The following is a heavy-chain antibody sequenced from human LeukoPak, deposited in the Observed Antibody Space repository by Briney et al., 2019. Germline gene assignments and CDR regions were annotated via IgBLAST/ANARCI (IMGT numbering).Heavy chain of an antibody. Sequence: ASVKVSCKASGGTFSSYTISWVRQAPGQGLEWMGGIIPIFGTANYAQKFQGRVTITADESTSTAYMELSSLRSEDTAVYYCTVPAAHYDAFDIWGQGTMVTVSS. CDR2: IIPIFGTA. V-gene: IGHV1-69*01. J-gene: IGHJ3*02. CDR3: TVPAAHYDAFDI. CDR1: GGTFSSYT. D-gene: IGHD2-2*01.